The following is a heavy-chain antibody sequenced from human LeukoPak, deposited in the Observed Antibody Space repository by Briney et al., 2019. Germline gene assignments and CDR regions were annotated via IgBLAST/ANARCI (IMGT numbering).Heavy chain of an antibody. CDR3: ARSLLWFGESYYFDY. Sequence: ASVKVSCKASGYTFTGYYMDWVRQAPGQGLEWMGWINPNSGGTTYAQKFQGRVTMTRDTSISTAYMELSRLRSDDTAVYYCARSLLWFGESYYFDYWGQGTLVTVSS. CDR2: INPNSGGT. D-gene: IGHD3-10*01. J-gene: IGHJ4*02. V-gene: IGHV1-2*02. CDR1: GYTFTGYY.